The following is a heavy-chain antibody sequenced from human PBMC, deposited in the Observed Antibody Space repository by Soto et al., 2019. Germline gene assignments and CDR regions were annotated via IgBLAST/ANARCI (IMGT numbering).Heavy chain of an antibody. CDR2: ISAYNGNT. D-gene: IGHD3-16*02. CDR3: ARLGVYYYVWGSYPHFDY. V-gene: IGHV1-18*01. Sequence: QVQLVQSGAEVKKPGASVKVSCKASGYTFTSYGISWVRQAPGQGLEWMGWISAYNGNTNYAQKLQGRVTITTDTATSTAYMELRTLRSDDTAVYYCARLGVYYYVWGSYPHFDYSGQGTLVTVSS. J-gene: IGHJ4*02. CDR1: GYTFTSYG.